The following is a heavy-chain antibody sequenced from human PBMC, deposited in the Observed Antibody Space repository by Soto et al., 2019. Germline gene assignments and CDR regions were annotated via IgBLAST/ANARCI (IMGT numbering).Heavy chain of an antibody. CDR3: ARPPGGVVPARGWFDP. J-gene: IGHJ5*02. D-gene: IGHD2-2*01. Sequence: SETLSLTCTVSGGSISSSSYYWGWIRQPPGKGLEWIGSIYYSGSTYYNPALKSRVTISVDTSKNQFSLRLSSVTAADTAVYYCARPPGGVVPARGWFDPWGQGTLVTVSS. CDR2: IYYSGST. V-gene: IGHV4-39*01. CDR1: GGSISSSSYY.